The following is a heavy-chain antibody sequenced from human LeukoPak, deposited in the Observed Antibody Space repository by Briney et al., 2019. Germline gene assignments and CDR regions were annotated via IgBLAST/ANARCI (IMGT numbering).Heavy chain of an antibody. V-gene: IGHV4-38-2*02. CDR1: DYSISSGYY. CDR2: IYHSGST. J-gene: IGHJ4*02. Sequence: SETLSLTCTVSDYSISSGYYWGWIRQPPGKGLEWIGSIYHSGSTYYNPSLKSRVTISVDTSKNQFSLKLSSVTAADTAVYYCARALGAYFDYWGQGTLVTVSS. CDR3: ARALGAYFDY.